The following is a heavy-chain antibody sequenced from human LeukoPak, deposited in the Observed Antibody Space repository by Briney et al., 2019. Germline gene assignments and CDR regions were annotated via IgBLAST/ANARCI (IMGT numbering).Heavy chain of an antibody. J-gene: IGHJ3*02. CDR3: AKDRNVCGNGAFDI. CDR1: GFTFSSYG. D-gene: IGHD3-16*01. CDR2: ISYDGSNK. V-gene: IGHV3-30*18. Sequence: GRSLRLSSAASGFTFSSYGMHWVRQAPGKGLEWVAVISYDGSNKYYADSVKGRFTISRDNSKNTLYLQMNSLRAEDTAVYYCAKDRNVCGNGAFDIWGQGTMVTVSS.